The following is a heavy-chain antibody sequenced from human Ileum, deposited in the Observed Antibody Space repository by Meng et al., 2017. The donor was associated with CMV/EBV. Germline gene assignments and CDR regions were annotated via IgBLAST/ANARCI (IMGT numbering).Heavy chain of an antibody. Sequence: GRLQASGPGLVKPSTTLSLTFTVSRGSISSAYWSWIRQPAGKGLEWIGRIYTSGSTNYNPSLKSRVTMSVDTSKTQFSLKLSSVTAADTAVYYCARGPYSSSWSSFDYWGQGTLVTVSS. CDR3: ARGPYSSSWSSFDY. D-gene: IGHD6-13*01. J-gene: IGHJ4*02. CDR1: RGSISSAY. V-gene: IGHV4-4*07. CDR2: IYTSGST.